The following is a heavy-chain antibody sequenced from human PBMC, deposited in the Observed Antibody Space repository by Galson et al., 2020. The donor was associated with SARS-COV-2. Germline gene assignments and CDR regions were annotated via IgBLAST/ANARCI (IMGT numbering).Heavy chain of an antibody. D-gene: IGHD6-19*01. CDR3: AGEAPLPAYTSGWYVPSVKFNP. J-gene: IGHJ5*02. V-gene: IGHV4-61*02. CDR2: IYANGST. CDR1: GASINRGSYH. Sequence: SETLSPTCPVPGASINRGSYHWSRIPQPAGKGLEWIGPIYANGSTNYNPPRRGPLPISIATHKNQFSLKLTSVTAPDTAIYDCAGEAPLPAYTSGWYVPSVKFNPWGQGTLVTVSS.